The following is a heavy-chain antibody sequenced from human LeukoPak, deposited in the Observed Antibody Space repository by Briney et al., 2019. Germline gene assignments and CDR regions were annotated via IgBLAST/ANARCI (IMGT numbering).Heavy chain of an antibody. V-gene: IGHV3-23*01. J-gene: IGHJ1*01. Sequence: GGSLRLSCAASGFTFSSYAMSWVRQAPGKGLESVSAISGSGGSTYYADSVKGRFTISRDNSKNTLYLQMNNLRAEDTAVYYCAKPFPVGYAEYFQHWGQGTLVTVSS. CDR2: ISGSGGST. CDR3: AKPFPVGYAEYFQH. CDR1: GFTFSSYA. D-gene: IGHD5-12*01.